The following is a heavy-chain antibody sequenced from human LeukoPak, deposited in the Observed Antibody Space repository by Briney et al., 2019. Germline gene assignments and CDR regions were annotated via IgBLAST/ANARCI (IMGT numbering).Heavy chain of an antibody. CDR1: GFTFSSYS. CDR3: AKGILPYSTMEPAFDY. J-gene: IGHJ4*02. D-gene: IGHD1-1*01. CDR2: ISGSGGST. Sequence: GGSLRLSCAASGFTFSSYSMNWVRQAPGKGLEWVSAISGSGGSTYYADSVKGRFTISRDNSKNTLYLQMNSLRAEDTAVYYCAKGILPYSTMEPAFDYWGQGTLVTVSS. V-gene: IGHV3-23*01.